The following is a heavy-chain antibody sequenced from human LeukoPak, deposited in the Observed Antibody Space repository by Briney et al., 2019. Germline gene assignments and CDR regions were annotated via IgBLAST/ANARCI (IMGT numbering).Heavy chain of an antibody. V-gene: IGHV3-30*03. J-gene: IGHJ4*02. CDR2: ISHDGTYT. D-gene: IGHD5/OR15-5a*01. Sequence: PGGSLRLSCAASRFTFSSYAMHWVRQAPGKGLEWVAFISHDGTYTYYTDSVKGRFTISRDNSKNTLFLQMNSLRAEDTAVYYCASDRKCYFENWGQGTLVTVSS. CDR3: ASDRKCYFEN. CDR1: RFTFSSYA.